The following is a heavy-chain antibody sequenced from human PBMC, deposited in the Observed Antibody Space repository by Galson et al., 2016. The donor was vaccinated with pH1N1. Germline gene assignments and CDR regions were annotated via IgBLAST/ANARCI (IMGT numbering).Heavy chain of an antibody. D-gene: IGHD6-19*01. CDR2: ISYDGSNK. CDR1: GFTFNKYG. CDR3: ARETPYSSGWGYYYGMDV. Sequence: SLRLSCAASGFTFNKYGMHWVRQAPGKGLEWVAVISYDGSNKYYADSVKGRFTISRDNSKNTLYLEMNSLRAEDTAVYYCARETPYSSGWGYYYGMDVWGQGTTVTVSS. V-gene: IGHV3-30*03. J-gene: IGHJ6*02.